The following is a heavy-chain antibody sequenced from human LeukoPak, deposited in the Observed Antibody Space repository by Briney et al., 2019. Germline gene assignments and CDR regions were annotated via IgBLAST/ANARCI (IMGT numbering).Heavy chain of an antibody. Sequence: GGSLRLSCAASGFTFSSCAMSWVRQAPGKGLEWVSAISGSGGSTYYADSVKGRFTISRDNSKNTLYLQMNSLRAEDTAVYYCAKDSEQWLVLGYFDYWGQGTLVTVSS. D-gene: IGHD6-19*01. CDR3: AKDSEQWLVLGYFDY. J-gene: IGHJ4*02. V-gene: IGHV3-23*01. CDR2: ISGSGGST. CDR1: GFTFSSCA.